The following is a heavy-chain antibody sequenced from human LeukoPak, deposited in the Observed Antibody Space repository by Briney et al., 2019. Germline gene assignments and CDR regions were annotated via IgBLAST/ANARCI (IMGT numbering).Heavy chain of an antibody. D-gene: IGHD3-3*01. CDR3: ARSTTIFGVVILEYYFDY. J-gene: IGHJ4*02. CDR2: IFPNEER. CDR1: GFSLSNARMG. Sequence: SGPTLVNLTETLTLTCTVSGFSLSNARMGVSWIRQPPGKALEWHAHIFPNEERSYSTSTKSSLTIAKVTSKSQVVLTTTNMDPVDTATYYCARSTTIFGVVILEYYFDYWGQGTLVTVSS. V-gene: IGHV2-26*01.